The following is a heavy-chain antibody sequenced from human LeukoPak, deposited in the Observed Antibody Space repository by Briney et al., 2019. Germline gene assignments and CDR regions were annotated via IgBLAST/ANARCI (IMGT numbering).Heavy chain of an antibody. D-gene: IGHD3-10*01. CDR1: GFTFDDYA. CDR3: AKGRYGSGSYYFDY. J-gene: IGHJ4*02. V-gene: IGHV3-9*01. CDR2: ISWNSGSI. Sequence: PGGSLRLSCAASGFTFDDYAMHWVRQAPGKGLEWVSGISWNSGSIGYADSVKGRFTISRDNAKNSLYLQTNSLRAEDTALYYCAKGRYGSGSYYFDYWGQGTLVTVSS.